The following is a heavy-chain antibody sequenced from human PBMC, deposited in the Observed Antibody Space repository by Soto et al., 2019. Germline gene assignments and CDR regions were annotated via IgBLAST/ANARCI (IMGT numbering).Heavy chain of an antibody. J-gene: IGHJ4*02. CDR3: ARGPSYSDSYFDH. CDR2: ISYDGNNK. V-gene: IGHV3-30*03. CDR1: EFTFSNYA. Sequence: GGSLRLSCAASEFTFSNYAMHWVRQAPGKGLQWLAVISYDGNNKYYADSVEGRFTISRDNSKNTVYLQMNSLRLEDTAVYYCARGPSYSDSYFDHGGQGTLVPVS. D-gene: IGHD4-17*01.